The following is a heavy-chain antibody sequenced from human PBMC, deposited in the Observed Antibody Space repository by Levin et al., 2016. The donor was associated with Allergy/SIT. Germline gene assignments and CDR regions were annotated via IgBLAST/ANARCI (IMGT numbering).Heavy chain of an antibody. D-gene: IGHD6-19*01. CDR2: ISGSGGST. V-gene: IGHV3-23*01. CDR1: GFTFSSYA. Sequence: GESLKISCAASGFTFSSYAMSWVRQAPGKGLEWVSAISGSGGSTYYADSVKGRFTISRDNSKNTLYLQMNSLRAEDTAVYYCAKVTGSSGWYMGFDYWGQGTLVTVSS. CDR3: AKVTGSSGWYMGFDY. J-gene: IGHJ4*02.